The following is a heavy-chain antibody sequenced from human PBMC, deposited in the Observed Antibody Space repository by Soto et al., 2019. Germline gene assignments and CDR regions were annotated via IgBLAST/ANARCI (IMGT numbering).Heavy chain of an antibody. J-gene: IGHJ3*02. CDR1: GFTFSSYA. Sequence: WSLRLSCAASGFTFSSYAMHWVRQAPGKGLEWVAVISYDGSNKYYADSVKGRFTISRDNSKNTLYLQMNSLRAEDTAVYYCARVNYYDSSGYWYAFDIWGQGTMVTV. D-gene: IGHD3-22*01. CDR3: ARVNYYDSSGYWYAFDI. CDR2: ISYDGSNK. V-gene: IGHV3-30-3*01.